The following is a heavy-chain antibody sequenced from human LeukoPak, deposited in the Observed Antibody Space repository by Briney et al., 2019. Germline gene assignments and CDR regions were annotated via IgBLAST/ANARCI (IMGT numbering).Heavy chain of an antibody. CDR2: ISSSSSTI. J-gene: IGHJ4*02. CDR1: GFTFSGYS. V-gene: IGHV3-48*01. CDR3: AREELRYFDWLPAFVDY. Sequence: GGSLRLSCAASGFTFSGYSMNWVRQAPGKGLEWVSYISSSSSTIYYADSVKGRFTISRDNAKNSLYLQMNSLRAEDTAVYYCAREELRYFDWLPAFVDYWGQGTLVTVSS. D-gene: IGHD3-9*01.